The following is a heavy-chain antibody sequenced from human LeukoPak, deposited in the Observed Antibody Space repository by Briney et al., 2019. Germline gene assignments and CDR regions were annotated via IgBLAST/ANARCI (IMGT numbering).Heavy chain of an antibody. CDR2: ISYDGDIK. D-gene: IGHD6-13*01. J-gene: IGHJ4*02. CDR1: GFPFSTYI. Sequence: GGPLTLPCGASGFPFSTYIKHWAREARGKGVEGVAVISYDGDIKYYADSVQGRFTISSDNSKHTLYLQMNTLRGEDTAVYYCARGDTGSRWPNFDYWGQGTLVTVSS. V-gene: IGHV3-30*04. CDR3: ARGDTGSRWPNFDY.